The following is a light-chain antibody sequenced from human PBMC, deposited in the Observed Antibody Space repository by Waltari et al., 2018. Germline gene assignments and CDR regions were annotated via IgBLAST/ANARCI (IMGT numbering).Light chain of an antibody. V-gene: IGKV3-15*01. CDR3: QQYDDWPVT. Sequence: EIVMTQSPATLSVSPGESATLPCRASQTISSNLAWYQQKRGQAPRLLIYDASARATGIPATFSGSGSGTEFTLTIDSLQSEDFAVYYCQQYDDWPVTFGQGTRLEI. CDR2: DAS. CDR1: QTISSN. J-gene: IGKJ5*01.